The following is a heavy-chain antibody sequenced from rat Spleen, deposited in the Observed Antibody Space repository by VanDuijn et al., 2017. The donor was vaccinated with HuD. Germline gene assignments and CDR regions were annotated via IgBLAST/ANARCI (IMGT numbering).Heavy chain of an antibody. CDR1: GYSITSNY. J-gene: IGHJ4*01. D-gene: IGHD1-5*01. CDR3: ARDVGTTPMDA. Sequence: EVQLQESGPGLVKPSQSLSLTCSVTGYSITSNYWGWIRKFPGSKMECIGHISYSGSTSYNPSLKSRISITRDTSKTRFFLRVNSVTTEDTATYYCARDVGTTPMDAWGQGASVTVSS. V-gene: IGHV3-1*01. CDR2: ISYSGST.